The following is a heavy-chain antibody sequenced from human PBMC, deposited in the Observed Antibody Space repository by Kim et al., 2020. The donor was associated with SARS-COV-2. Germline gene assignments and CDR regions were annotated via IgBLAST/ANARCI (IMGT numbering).Heavy chain of an antibody. CDR2: IYYSGST. J-gene: IGHJ4*02. CDR3: ARVERGGADY. D-gene: IGHD3-16*01. CDR1: GGSISSGGYY. Sequence: SETLSLTCTVSGGSISSGGYYWSWIRQHPGKGLEWIGYIYYSGSTYYNPSLKSRVTISVDTSKNQFSLKLSSVTAADTAVYYCARVERGGADYWGQGTLVTVSS. V-gene: IGHV4-31*03.